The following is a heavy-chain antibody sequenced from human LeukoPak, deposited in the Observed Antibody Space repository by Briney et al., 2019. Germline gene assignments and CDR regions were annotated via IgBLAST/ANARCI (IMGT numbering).Heavy chain of an antibody. CDR3: ARQGPLGGIAAVGIARIDY. CDR1: GYSFTSYW. Sequence: GESLKISCKGSGYSFTSYWIGWVRQMPGKGLEWMGIIYPGDSDTRYSPSFQGQVTISADKSISTAYLQWSSLKASDTAMYYCARQGPLGGIAAVGIARIDYWGQGTLVTVSS. CDR2: IYPGDSDT. V-gene: IGHV5-51*01. J-gene: IGHJ4*02. D-gene: IGHD6-13*01.